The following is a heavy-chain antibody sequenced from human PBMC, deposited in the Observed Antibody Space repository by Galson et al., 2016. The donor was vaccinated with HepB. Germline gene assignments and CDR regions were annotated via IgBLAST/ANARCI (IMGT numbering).Heavy chain of an antibody. CDR1: GFTLSSYG. CDR2: IWNDGSYT. CDR3: AREAAHPLTAFDY. Sequence: SLRLSCAASGFTLSSYGMHWVRQAPGKGLEWVAVIWNDGSYTYYTDSVKGRFTISRDNSKNKLFLQMNSLRVEDTAIYYCAREAAHPLTAFDYWGQGTLVPVSS. V-gene: IGHV3-33*01. D-gene: IGHD1-20*01. J-gene: IGHJ4*02.